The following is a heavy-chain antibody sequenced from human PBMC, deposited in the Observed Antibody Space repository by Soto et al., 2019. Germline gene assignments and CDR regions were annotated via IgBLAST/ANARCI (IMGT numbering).Heavy chain of an antibody. CDR2: IHYSGST. Sequence: SETLSLTCTVSGVSITSHYWTWIRQPPGKGLEWIGNIHYSGSTNYSPSLKGRVIISVDTSENQSSLKLSSVTTADTAVYYCTVGGAGHPFDYWGQGTLVTVSS. V-gene: IGHV4-59*11. J-gene: IGHJ4*02. CDR3: TVGGAGHPFDY. D-gene: IGHD3-16*01. CDR1: GVSITSHY.